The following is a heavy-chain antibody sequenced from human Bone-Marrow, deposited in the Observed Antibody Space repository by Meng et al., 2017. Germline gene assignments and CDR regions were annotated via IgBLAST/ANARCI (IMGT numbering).Heavy chain of an antibody. V-gene: IGHV3-21*01. Sequence: GEPLKISCAASGFTFSSYSMNWVRQAPGKGLEWVSSISSSSSYIYYADSVKGRFTISRDNAKNSLYLQMNSLRAEDTAVYYCARGVEGGWGQGTLVTVSS. CDR3: ARGVEGG. CDR1: GFTFSSYS. CDR2: ISSSSSYI. J-gene: IGHJ4*02.